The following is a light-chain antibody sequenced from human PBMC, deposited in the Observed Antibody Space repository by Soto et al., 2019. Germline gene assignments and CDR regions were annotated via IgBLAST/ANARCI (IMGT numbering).Light chain of an antibody. CDR1: TSDVGGYNY. J-gene: IGLJ1*01. V-gene: IGLV2-14*01. CDR2: EVT. CDR3: GSYTGSITYV. Sequence: ALTQPASVSGSLGQSITISCTGTTSDVGGYNYVSWYQQHPGKAPILMIYEVTNRPSGVSNRFSGSKSGNTASLTISGLQVEDEAEYYCGSYTGSITYVFGTGTKVTVL.